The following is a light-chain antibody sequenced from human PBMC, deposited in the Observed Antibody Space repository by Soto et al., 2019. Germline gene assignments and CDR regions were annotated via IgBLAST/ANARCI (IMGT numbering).Light chain of an antibody. CDR3: QHFNSYPWT. J-gene: IGKJ1*01. V-gene: IGKV1-5*01. Sequence: DIQMTQSPSTLSASVGDRVTITCRASQSISSWLAWYQQKPGTAPKLLIYDASSLESGVPSRFSGSGSGTEFTLTISSLQPDDFATYYCQHFNSYPWTFGQGTKVDIK. CDR2: DAS. CDR1: QSISSW.